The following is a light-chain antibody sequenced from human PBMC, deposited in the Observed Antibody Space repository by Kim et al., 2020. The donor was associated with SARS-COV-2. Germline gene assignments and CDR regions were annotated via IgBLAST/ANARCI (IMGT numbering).Light chain of an antibody. CDR1: QDIRND. CDR2: GAS. Sequence: ASVGDSVTTTCRASQDIRNDLGCDQQNPGRAPKRLFYGASSLQSGVPPRFSGSGSGTEFTLTISSVHPEDFATYFCLQHSTYPITFGQGTRLEIK. V-gene: IGKV1-17*01. J-gene: IGKJ5*01. CDR3: LQHSTYPIT.